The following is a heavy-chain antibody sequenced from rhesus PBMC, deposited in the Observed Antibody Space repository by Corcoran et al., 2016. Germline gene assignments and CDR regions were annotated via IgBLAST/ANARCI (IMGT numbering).Heavy chain of an antibody. Sequence: QVTLKESGPALVKPTQTLTLTCTFSGFSLTPSGMGVGWIRQPPGKALEWLALIYWDDDKRYSTSLKSRLTISKDTSKNQVVLTMTNMDPVDTATYYCARRWTTVAAIDYWGQGVLVTVSS. V-gene: IGHV2-152*01. CDR1: GFSLTPSGMG. D-gene: IGHD4-29*01. CDR3: ARRWTTVAAIDY. CDR2: IYWDDDK. J-gene: IGHJ4*01.